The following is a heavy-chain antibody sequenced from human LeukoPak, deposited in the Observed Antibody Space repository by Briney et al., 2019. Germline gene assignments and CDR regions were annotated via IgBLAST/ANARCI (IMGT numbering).Heavy chain of an antibody. V-gene: IGHV3-23*01. Sequence: GGSLRLSCAASGFTFSSYAMSWVRQTPGKGLEWVSAISGGGDITYYADSVTGRFTISRDNSRDTLFLQMHSLRPGDTAVYYCVREDTPATANYWGQGTLVTISS. D-gene: IGHD2-21*02. J-gene: IGHJ4*02. CDR3: VREDTPATANY. CDR1: GFTFSSYA. CDR2: ISGGGDIT.